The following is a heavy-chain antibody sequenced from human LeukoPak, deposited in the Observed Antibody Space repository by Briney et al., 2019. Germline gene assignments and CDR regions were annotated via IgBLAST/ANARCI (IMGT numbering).Heavy chain of an antibody. CDR3: ASELRFLEWLSSYYFDY. V-gene: IGHV4-34*01. CDR1: GGSFSGSY. CDR2: IYYSGST. D-gene: IGHD3-3*01. Sequence: SETLSLTCAVYGGSFSGSYWTWIRQPPGKGLEWIGSIYYSGSTYYNPSLKSRVTISVDTSKNQFSLKLSSVTAADTAVYYCASELRFLEWLSSYYFDYWGQGTLVTVSS. J-gene: IGHJ4*02.